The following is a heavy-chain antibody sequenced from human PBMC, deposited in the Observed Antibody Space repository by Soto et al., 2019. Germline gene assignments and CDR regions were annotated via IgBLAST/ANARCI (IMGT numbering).Heavy chain of an antibody. CDR1: GFTFSSYG. CDR2: ISYDGSNK. V-gene: IGHV3-30*18. CDR3: AKDVAILFDIYYYYGMDV. Sequence: GESLRLSCAASGFTFSSYGMHWVRQAPGKGLEWVAVISYDGSNKYYADSVKGRFTISRDNSKNTLYLQMNSLRAEDTAVYYCAKDVAILFDIYYYYGMDVWGQGTTVTVSS. J-gene: IGHJ6*02. D-gene: IGHD2-15*01.